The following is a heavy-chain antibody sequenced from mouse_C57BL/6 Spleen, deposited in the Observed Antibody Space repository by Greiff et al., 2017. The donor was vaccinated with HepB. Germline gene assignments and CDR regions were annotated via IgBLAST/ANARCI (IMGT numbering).Heavy chain of an antibody. CDR1: GYTFTDYN. CDR3: ARGYYSTEGLDY. J-gene: IGHJ2*01. V-gene: IGHV1-22*01. D-gene: IGHD2-5*01. Sequence: EVQLQQSGPELVKPGASVKMSCKASGYTFTDYNMHWVKQSHGKSLEWIGYINPNNGGTSYNQKFKGKATLTVNKSSSTAYMELRSLTSEDSAVYYCARGYYSTEGLDYWGQGTTLTVSS. CDR2: INPNNGGT.